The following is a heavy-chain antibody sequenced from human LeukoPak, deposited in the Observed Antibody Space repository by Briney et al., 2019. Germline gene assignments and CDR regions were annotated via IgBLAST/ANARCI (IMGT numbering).Heavy chain of an antibody. CDR1: GYTLTELS. CDR2: XXXEDGET. V-gene: IGHV1-24*01. CDR3: ATLAIVVVPAAIRGNGMDV. D-gene: IGHD2-2*02. Sequence: GASVKVSCKVSGYTLTELSMHWVRQAPGKGLEXXXXXXXEDGETIYAQKFQGRVTMTEDTSTDTAYMELSSLRSEDTAVYYCATLAIVVVPAAIRGNGMDVWGQGTTVTVSS. J-gene: IGHJ6*02.